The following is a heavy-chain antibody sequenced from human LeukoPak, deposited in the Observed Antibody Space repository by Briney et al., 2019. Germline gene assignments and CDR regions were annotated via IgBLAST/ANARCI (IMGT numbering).Heavy chain of an antibody. CDR1: GYTFTGYY. CDR3: ARWGSSWYVPDGY. Sequence: GASVKVSCKASGYTFTGYYMHWVRQAPGQGLEWMGWINPNSGGTNYAQKFQGRVTMTRDTSISTAYMELSRLRSDDTAVYYCARWGSSWYVPDGYWGQGTLVTVSS. D-gene: IGHD6-13*01. CDR2: INPNSGGT. J-gene: IGHJ4*02. V-gene: IGHV1-2*02.